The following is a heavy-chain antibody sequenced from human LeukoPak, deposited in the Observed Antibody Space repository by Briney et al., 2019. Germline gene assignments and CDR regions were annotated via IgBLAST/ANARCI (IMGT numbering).Heavy chain of an antibody. V-gene: IGHV4-39*01. J-gene: IGHJ4*02. CDR3: ARLTRPIDY. Sequence: SETLSLTCTVSAYSISSSSYYWGWIRQPPGKGLEWIGSIYYSGSTYYNPSLKSRVTISVDTSKNQFSLKLSSVTAADTAVYYCARLTRPIDYWGQGTLVTVSS. CDR1: AYSISSSSYY. CDR2: IYYSGST.